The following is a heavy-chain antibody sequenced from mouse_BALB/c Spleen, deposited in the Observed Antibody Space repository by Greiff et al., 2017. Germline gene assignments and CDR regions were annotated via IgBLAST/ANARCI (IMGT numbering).Heavy chain of an antibody. Sequence: ASGFDFSRYWMSWVRQAPGKGLEWIGEINPDSSTINYTPSLKDKFIISRDNAKNTLYLQMSKVRSEDTALYYCARIIHYYGYDAMDYWGQGTSVTVSS. D-gene: IGHD1-2*01. CDR2: INPDSSTI. J-gene: IGHJ4*01. V-gene: IGHV4-1*02. CDR1: GFDFSRYW. CDR3: ARIIHYYGYDAMDY.